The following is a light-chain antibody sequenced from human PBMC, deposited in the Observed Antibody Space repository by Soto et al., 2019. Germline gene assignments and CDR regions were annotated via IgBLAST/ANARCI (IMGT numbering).Light chain of an antibody. Sequence: DIQMTQSPSSVSASVGDRVTITCRASQDISSWLAWYQQKPGKAPKLLIFAASSLQSGVPSRFSGSGSGTDFTLTISSLQPEDFATYYCQQANSFPPLTFGGGTKVEIK. J-gene: IGKJ4*01. CDR3: QQANSFPPLT. V-gene: IGKV1D-12*01. CDR1: QDISSW. CDR2: AAS.